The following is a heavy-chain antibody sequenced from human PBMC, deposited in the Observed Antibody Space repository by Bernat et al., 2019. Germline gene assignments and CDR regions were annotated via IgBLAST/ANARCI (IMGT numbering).Heavy chain of an antibody. V-gene: IGHV3-21*01. D-gene: IGHD3-10*01. CDR2: ISSSSSYI. CDR3: ARDSDYDGRGRAESFYFDY. Sequence: EVQLVESGGGLVKPGGSLRLSCAASGFTFSSYSMNWVRQAPGKGLEWVSSISSSSSYIYYADSVKGRFTISRDNAKNSLYLQMNSLRAEDTAVYYCARDSDYDGRGRAESFYFDYWGQGTLVTVSS. CDR1: GFTFSSYS. J-gene: IGHJ4*02.